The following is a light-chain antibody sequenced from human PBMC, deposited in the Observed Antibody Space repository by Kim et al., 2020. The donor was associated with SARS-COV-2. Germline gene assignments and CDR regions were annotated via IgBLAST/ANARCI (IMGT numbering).Light chain of an antibody. CDR3: NSRDSSGNHYV. CDR2: GKN. V-gene: IGLV3-19*01. CDR1: SMRSYY. J-gene: IGLJ1*01. Sequence: GHTVSSKYQGDSMRSYYGSGYQKKPGQAHVLVIYGKNNRPSGIPDRFSGSSSGNTASLTITGAQAEEEADYYCNSRDSSGNHYVFGTGTKVTVL.